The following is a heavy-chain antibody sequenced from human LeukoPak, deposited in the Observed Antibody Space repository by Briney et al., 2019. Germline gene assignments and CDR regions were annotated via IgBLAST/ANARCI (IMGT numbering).Heavy chain of an antibody. J-gene: IGHJ5*01. D-gene: IGHD2-21*02. V-gene: IGHV3-53*01. CDR3: AKDEVTSGGGLAS. CDR2: MYTGGTT. CDR1: GFTVSGTH. Sequence: GGSLRLSCSASGFTVSGTHMSWVRQAPGKGLEWVSAMYTGGTTYYADSVTGRFTVSRDTSRNTLFLHMNSLRAEDTAVYYCAKDEVTSGGGLASWGQGTLVIVSS.